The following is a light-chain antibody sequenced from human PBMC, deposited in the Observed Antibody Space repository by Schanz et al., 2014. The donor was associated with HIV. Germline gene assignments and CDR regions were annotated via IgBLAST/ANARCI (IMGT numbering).Light chain of an antibody. V-gene: IGLV2-14*03. J-gene: IGLJ2*01. CDR3: SSYTSSGTQV. Sequence: QSALTQPASVSGSPGQSITISCTGDSSDVGGYDYVSWYQQHPGRAPKLIIYDVSNRPSGVSNRFSGSKSGNTASLTISGLQAEDEADYYCSSYTSSGTQVFGSGTKLTVL. CDR1: SSDVGGYDY. CDR2: DVS.